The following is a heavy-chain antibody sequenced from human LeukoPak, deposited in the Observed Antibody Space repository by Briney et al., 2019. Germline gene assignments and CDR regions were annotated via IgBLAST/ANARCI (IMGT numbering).Heavy chain of an antibody. CDR1: GYTFTSYG. CDR2: ISAYNGNT. J-gene: IGHJ4*02. CDR3: ASYIAAAGTPEYYFDY. V-gene: IGHV1-18*01. Sequence: ASVKVSCKASGYTFTSYGINWVRQAPGQGLEWMGWISAYNGNTNYAQILQGRVTMTTDTSTSTAYMELRSLRSDDTAVYYCASYIAAAGTPEYYFDYWGQGTLVTVPS. D-gene: IGHD6-13*01.